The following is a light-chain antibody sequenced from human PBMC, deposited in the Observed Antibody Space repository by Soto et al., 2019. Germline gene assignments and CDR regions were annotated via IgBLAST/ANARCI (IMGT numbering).Light chain of an antibody. Sequence: IQLTQSPSSLSASVGDRVTITCRASQGISSYLAWYQQKPGKAPNLLIYAASTLQSGVPSRFSGSGSGTDFTFTIISLLPEYFATYYCQQLNSYPRTFGQGTKVDIK. V-gene: IGKV1-9*01. J-gene: IGKJ1*01. CDR3: QQLNSYPRT. CDR1: QGISSY. CDR2: AAS.